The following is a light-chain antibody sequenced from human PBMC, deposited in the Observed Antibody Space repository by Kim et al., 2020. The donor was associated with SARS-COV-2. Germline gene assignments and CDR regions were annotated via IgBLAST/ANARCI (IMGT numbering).Light chain of an antibody. CDR1: SGHSSYA. J-gene: IGLJ2*01. Sequence: VKLTCTLSSGHSSYASAWHQQQPEKGPRYLMKINSDGSHSKGDGIPDRFSGSSSGAERYLTISSLQSEDEADYYCQTWGTGIHVVFGGGTQLTVL. V-gene: IGLV4-69*01. CDR3: QTWGTGIHVV. CDR2: INSDGSH.